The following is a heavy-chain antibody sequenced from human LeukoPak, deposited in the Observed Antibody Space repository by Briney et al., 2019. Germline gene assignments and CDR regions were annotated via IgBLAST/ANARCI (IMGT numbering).Heavy chain of an antibody. D-gene: IGHD2-2*02. V-gene: IGHV3-9*01. CDR2: ISWNSGSI. CDR1: GFTFDDYA. CDR3: AKDKWAEPAAINHYFDY. Sequence: GGSLRLSCAASGFTFDDYAMHWVRQAPGKGLEWVSGISWNSGSIGYADSVKGRFTISRDNAKNSLYLQMNSLRAEDTALYYCAKDKWAEPAAINHYFDYWGQGTLVTVSS. J-gene: IGHJ4*02.